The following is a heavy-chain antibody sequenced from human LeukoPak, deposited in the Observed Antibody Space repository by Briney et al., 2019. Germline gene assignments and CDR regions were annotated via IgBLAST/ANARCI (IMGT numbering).Heavy chain of an antibody. D-gene: IGHD3-9*01. V-gene: IGHV1-69*05. J-gene: IGHJ3*02. CDR2: IIPIFGTA. CDR3: ASPYYDILTGYYIRDAFDI. CDR1: GGTFSSYA. Sequence: SVKVSCKASGGTFSSYAISWVRQAPGQGLEWMGGIIPIFGTANYAQKFQGKVTITTDESTSTAYMELSSLRSEDTAVYYCASPYYDILTGYYIRDAFDIWGQGTMVTVSS.